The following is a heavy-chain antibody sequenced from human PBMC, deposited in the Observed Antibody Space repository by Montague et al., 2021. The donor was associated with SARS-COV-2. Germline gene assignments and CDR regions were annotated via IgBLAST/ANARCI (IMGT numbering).Heavy chain of an antibody. CDR2: IDWDDDK. CDR3: ARIPYSSGGAFDY. CDR1: GFSLSVSGMS. V-gene: IGHV2-70*01. J-gene: IGHJ4*02. D-gene: IGHD3-10*01. Sequence: PALVKPTQTLTLTCRFSGFSLSVSGMSVAWIRQSPGKALEWLGHIDWDDDKYYRTSLKTRLTISKDTSKNQVVLTMTNMDPVDTGTYYCARIPYSSGGAFDYWGQGTLVTVSS.